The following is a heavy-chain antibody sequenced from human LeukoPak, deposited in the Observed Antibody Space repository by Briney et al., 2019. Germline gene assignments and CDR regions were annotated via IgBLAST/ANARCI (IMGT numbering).Heavy chain of an antibody. CDR2: INPNSGGT. J-gene: IGHJ6*02. CDR1: GYTFTGYY. D-gene: IGHD4-17*01. Sequence: ASVKVSCKASGYTFTGYYMHWVRQAPGQGLEWMGWINPNSGGTNYAQKFQGWVTMTRDTSISTAYMELSRLRSDDTAVYYCARGGSTVTLSYYYGMDVWGQGTTVTVSS. CDR3: ARGGSTVTLSYYYGMDV. V-gene: IGHV1-2*04.